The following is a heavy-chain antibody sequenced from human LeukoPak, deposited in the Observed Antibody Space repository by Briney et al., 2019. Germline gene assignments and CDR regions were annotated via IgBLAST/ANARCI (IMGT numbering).Heavy chain of an antibody. J-gene: IGHJ4*02. CDR1: GFTFSSYD. CDR2: ISIAGDT. D-gene: IGHD1-26*01. Sequence: GGSLRLSCAASGFTFSSYDMHWVRQVTGKGLEWVSAISIAGDTYYPGSVKGRFTISRENARNALYLQMNSLRDGDTAVYFCTRSARGSHYGFDYWGQGTLVTVSS. V-gene: IGHV3-13*01. CDR3: TRSARGSHYGFDY.